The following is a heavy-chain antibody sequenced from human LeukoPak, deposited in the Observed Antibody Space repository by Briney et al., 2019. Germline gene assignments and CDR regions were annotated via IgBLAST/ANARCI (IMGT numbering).Heavy chain of an antibody. V-gene: IGHV3-9*01. Sequence: GRSLRLSCAASGFTFDDYAMHWVRQAPGKGLEWVSGISWNSGSIGYADPVKGRFTISRDNAKNSLYLQMNSLRAEDTALYYCAKAYYDSMYYGMDVWGQGTTVTVSS. D-gene: IGHD3-22*01. CDR2: ISWNSGSI. CDR1: GFTFDDYA. CDR3: AKAYYDSMYYGMDV. J-gene: IGHJ6*02.